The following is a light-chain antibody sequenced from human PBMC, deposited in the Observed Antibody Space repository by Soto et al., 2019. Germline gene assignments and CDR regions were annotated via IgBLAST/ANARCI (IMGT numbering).Light chain of an antibody. CDR3: SSYSSKTPPYV. CDR1: SSDIGGYNY. Sequence: QSVLAQPASVSGSPGQSITISCTGGSSDIGGYNYVSWYQQHPGRAPRLLILEVTNRPSGVPDRFSGSKSGNTASLIIRGLQAEDEDDYFCSSYSSKTPPYVFGTGTKLTVL. J-gene: IGLJ1*01. CDR2: EVT. V-gene: IGLV2-14*01.